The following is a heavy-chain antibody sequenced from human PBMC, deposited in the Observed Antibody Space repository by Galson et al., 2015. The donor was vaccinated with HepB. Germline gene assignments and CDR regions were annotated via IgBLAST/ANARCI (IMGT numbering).Heavy chain of an antibody. CDR2: IYWDDDK. V-gene: IGHV2-5*02. CDR3: AHRDLGIAVAGTRYNWFDP. CDR1: GFSLSTSGVG. J-gene: IGHJ5*02. D-gene: IGHD6-19*01. Sequence: PALVKPTQTLTLTCTFSGFSLSTSGVGVGWIRQPPGKALEWLALIYWDDDKRYSPSLKSRLTITKDTSKNQVVLTMTNMDPVDTATYYCAHRDLGIAVAGTRYNWFDPWGQGTLVTVSS.